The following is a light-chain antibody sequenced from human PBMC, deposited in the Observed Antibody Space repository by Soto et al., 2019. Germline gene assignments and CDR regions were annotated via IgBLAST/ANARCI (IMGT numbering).Light chain of an antibody. CDR1: QSVRSN. V-gene: IGKV3-15*01. CDR3: QQYKSWLS. J-gene: IGKJ4*01. Sequence: EILMTQSPATLSVSPGERATLSCRASQSVRSNLAWYQQKPGQAPRLLIDGASTRAPGTPARFTGSASGTEFTLTISSLQGEDVAVDACQQYKSWLSFGGGTKVEVK. CDR2: GAS.